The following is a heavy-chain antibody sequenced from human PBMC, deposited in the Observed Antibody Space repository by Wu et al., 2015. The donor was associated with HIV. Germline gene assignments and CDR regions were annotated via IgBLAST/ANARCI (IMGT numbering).Heavy chain of an antibody. V-gene: IGHV1-2*02. CDR3: ASDSSEGPFSHYYFAL. J-gene: IGHJ4*02. D-gene: IGHD3-3*01. CDR1: GYPFTNYF. Sequence: QVQLAQSVSEIKKLGASVKVSCKASGYPFTNYFIHWVRQAPGQGLEWMAWINPHSGETHYAQKFQGRVTLTRDTSISTAYMDVSGLRSDDTAVYYCASDSSEGPFSHYYFALWGQGSLVTVSS. CDR2: INPHSGET.